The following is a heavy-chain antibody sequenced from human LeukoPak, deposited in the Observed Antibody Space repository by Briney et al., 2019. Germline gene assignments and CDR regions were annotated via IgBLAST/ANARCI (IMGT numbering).Heavy chain of an antibody. J-gene: IGHJ4*02. CDR2: IYYSGST. D-gene: IGHD3-3*01. CDR1: GGSISSYY. V-gene: IGHV4-59*01. Sequence: PSETLSLTCTVSGGSISSYYWSWIRQPPGKGLEWIGYIYYSGSTNYNPSLKSRVTISVDTSKNQFSLKLSSVTAAYTAVYYCARSGLENYFDYWGQGTLVTVSS. CDR3: ARSGLENYFDY.